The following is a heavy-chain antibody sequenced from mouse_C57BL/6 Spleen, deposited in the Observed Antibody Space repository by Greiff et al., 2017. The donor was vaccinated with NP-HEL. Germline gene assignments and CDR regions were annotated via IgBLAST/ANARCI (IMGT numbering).Heavy chain of an antibody. Sequence: VQLQQSGAELVKPGASVKISCKASGYAFSSYWMNWVKQRPGKGLEWIGQIYPGDGDTNYNGKFKGKATLTADKSSSTAYMQLSSLTSEDSAVYFCARDYSNYERYFDVWGTGTTVTVSS. CDR3: ARDYSNYERYFDV. D-gene: IGHD2-5*01. J-gene: IGHJ1*03. V-gene: IGHV1-80*01. CDR2: IYPGDGDT. CDR1: GYAFSSYW.